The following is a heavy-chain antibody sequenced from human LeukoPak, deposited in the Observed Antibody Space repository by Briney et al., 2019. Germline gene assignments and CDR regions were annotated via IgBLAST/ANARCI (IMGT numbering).Heavy chain of an antibody. J-gene: IGHJ4*02. Sequence: SGGSLRLSCAASGFTFSDYAMSWVRQAPGKGLEWVSTISDNGGGTYYADSVKGRFTTSRDNSKNTLFLQMNSLRAEDSAVYYCATDREGDPSAYYLVGGQGTLITVSS. CDR3: ATDREGDPSAYYLV. CDR1: GFTFSDYA. V-gene: IGHV3-23*01. CDR2: ISDNGGGT. D-gene: IGHD3-22*01.